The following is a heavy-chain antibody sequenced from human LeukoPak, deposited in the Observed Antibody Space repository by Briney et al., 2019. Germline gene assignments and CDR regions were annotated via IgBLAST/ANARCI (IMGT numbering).Heavy chain of an antibody. J-gene: IGHJ4*02. CDR3: AKDQGFGGDIVVVPAANAYDILTGLDY. Sequence: PGGSLRLSCAASGFTFSSYAMSWVRQAPGKGLEWVSAISGSGGSTYYADSVKGRFTISRDNSKNTLYLQMNSLRAEDTAVYYCAKDQGFGGDIVVVPAANAYDILTGLDYWGQGTLVTVSS. V-gene: IGHV3-23*01. CDR2: ISGSGGST. CDR1: GFTFSSYA. D-gene: IGHD2-2*01.